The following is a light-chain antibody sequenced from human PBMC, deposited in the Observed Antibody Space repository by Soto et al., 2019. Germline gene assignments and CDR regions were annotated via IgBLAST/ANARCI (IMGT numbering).Light chain of an antibody. CDR2: NSD. V-gene: IGLV1-44*01. CDR3: ATWDDSLDGRL. J-gene: IGLJ7*01. Sequence: QAVLTQPPSASGTPGQRVTISCSGSSSNIGSNTVSWYQHLPGTAPKLLIYNSDQRPSGVPDRFSGSQSVTSASLVISGLQSEDEADDYCATWDDSLDGRLFGGGTQLTVL. CDR1: SSNIGSNT.